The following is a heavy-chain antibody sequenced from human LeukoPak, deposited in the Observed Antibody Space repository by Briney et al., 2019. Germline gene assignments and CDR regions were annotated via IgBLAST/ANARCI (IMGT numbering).Heavy chain of an antibody. Sequence: GGSLRLSCAASGFTFSSYAMSWVRHAPGRGLEWGSDISGSGSSTYYAASVKGRFTMSRGNSKNTLSLQMNSLRAEDTAVYFCAKDTWMGATNLDDWGQGTLVTVSS. CDR3: AKDTWMGATNLDD. CDR1: GFTFSSYA. D-gene: IGHD1-26*01. CDR2: ISGSGSST. J-gene: IGHJ4*02. V-gene: IGHV3-23*01.